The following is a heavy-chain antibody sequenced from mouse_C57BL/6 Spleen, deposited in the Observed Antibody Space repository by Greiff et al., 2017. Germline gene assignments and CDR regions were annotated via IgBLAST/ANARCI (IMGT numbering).Heavy chain of an antibody. D-gene: IGHD2-1*01. V-gene: IGHV1-69*01. Sequence: VQLQQPGAELVMPGASVKLSCKASGYTFTGYWMHWVKQRPGQGLEWIGEIDPSDSYTNYNQKFKGKSTLTVDKSSSTAYMQLSSLTSEDSAVYYCARGRGNRAWFAYWGQGTLVTVSA. J-gene: IGHJ3*01. CDR1: GYTFTGYW. CDR3: ARGRGNRAWFAY. CDR2: IDPSDSYT.